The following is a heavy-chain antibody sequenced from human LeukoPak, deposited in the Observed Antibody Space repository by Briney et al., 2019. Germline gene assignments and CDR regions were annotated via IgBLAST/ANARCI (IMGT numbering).Heavy chain of an antibody. V-gene: IGHV3-21*01. J-gene: IGHJ4*02. Sequence: PGGSLRLSCAASGFTFSSYNMNWVRQAPGKGLEWVSSISSSSSYIYYADSAKGRFTISRDNAKNSLYLQMNSLRAEDTAVYYCARAMYGDPYYFDYWGQGTLVTVSS. CDR1: GFTFSSYN. CDR3: ARAMYGDPYYFDY. CDR2: ISSSSSYI. D-gene: IGHD4-17*01.